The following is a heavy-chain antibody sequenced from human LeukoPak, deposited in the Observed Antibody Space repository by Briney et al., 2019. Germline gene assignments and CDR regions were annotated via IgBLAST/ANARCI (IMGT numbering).Heavy chain of an antibody. V-gene: IGHV1-2*02. CDR3: ARDAPDRRFDY. CDR2: IDLNTGDT. J-gene: IGHJ4*02. Sequence: ASVKVSRKASGYTFIDYWIHWVRQAPGPGLERMGKIDLNTGDTTSAHKFQGRVTMTRATSISTVYLDLSGLESDETAVYYCARDAPDRRFDYWGQGTLVTVSS. CDR1: GYTFIDYW.